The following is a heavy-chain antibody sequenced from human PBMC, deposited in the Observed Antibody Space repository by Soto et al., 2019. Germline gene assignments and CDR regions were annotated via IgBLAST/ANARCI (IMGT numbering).Heavy chain of an antibody. V-gene: IGHV3-30*18. CDR2: ISYDGSNK. D-gene: IGHD3-22*01. CDR1: GFTFSSYG. J-gene: IGHJ3*02. CDR3: AKDRDYYDAPHDVFDI. Sequence: GGSLRLSCAASGFTFSSYGMHWVRQAPGKGLEWVAVISYDGSNKYYADSVKGRFTISRDNSKNTLYLQMNSLRAEDTAVYYCAKDRDYYDAPHDVFDIWGQGTMVTVSS.